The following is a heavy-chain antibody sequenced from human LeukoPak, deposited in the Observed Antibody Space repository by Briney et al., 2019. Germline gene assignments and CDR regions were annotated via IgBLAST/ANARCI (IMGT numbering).Heavy chain of an antibody. Sequence: PGGSLRLSGAASGFTFSSYWMGWVRQAPGKGLEWVANIKQDGSEKYYVDSVKGRFTISRDNAKNSLFLQMSSLRAEDTAVYFCARGVPSGVDYFDYWGQGTLVTVSS. J-gene: IGHJ4*02. CDR3: ARGVPSGVDYFDY. CDR2: IKQDGSEK. D-gene: IGHD6-19*01. CDR1: GFTFSSYW. V-gene: IGHV3-7*01.